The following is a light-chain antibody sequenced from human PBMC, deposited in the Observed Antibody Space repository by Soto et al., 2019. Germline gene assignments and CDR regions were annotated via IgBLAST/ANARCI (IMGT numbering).Light chain of an antibody. CDR1: QSVSSN. CDR3: QHYNNWPPIT. J-gene: IGKJ5*01. V-gene: IGKV3-15*01. Sequence: EIVMTQSPATLSVSPGERATLSCRASQSVSSNLAWYQQKPGQAPRLLIYGASTRATGNPARFSGSGSGTEFTLTISSLQSEDFAVYYCQHYNNWPPITFGQGTRLEIK. CDR2: GAS.